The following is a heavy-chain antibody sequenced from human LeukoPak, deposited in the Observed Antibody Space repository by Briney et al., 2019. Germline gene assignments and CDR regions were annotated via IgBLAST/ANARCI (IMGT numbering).Heavy chain of an antibody. V-gene: IGHV3-7*01. Sequence: PGGSLRLSCAASGFTFSSSWMTWVRQAPGKGLEWVASINQDGGEIHYVDSVKGRFTISRDNSKNTLYLQMNSLRAEDTAVYYCAKLRSYPVDYWGQGTLVTVPS. CDR1: GFTFSSSW. D-gene: IGHD1-26*01. CDR2: INQDGGEI. CDR3: AKLRSYPVDY. J-gene: IGHJ4*02.